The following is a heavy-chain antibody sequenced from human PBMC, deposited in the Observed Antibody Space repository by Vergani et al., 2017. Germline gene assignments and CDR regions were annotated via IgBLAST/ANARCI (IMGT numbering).Heavy chain of an antibody. J-gene: IGHJ4*02. D-gene: IGHD6-13*01. Sequence: EVQLVESGGGLVQPGRSLRLSCAASGFTFDDYAMHWVRQAPGKGLEWVSGISWNSGSIGYADSVKGRFTSSRDNAKNSLYLQMNSLRAEDTALYYCAKAHSVAAAGFDYWGQGTLVTVSS. CDR2: ISWNSGSI. CDR3: AKAHSVAAAGFDY. CDR1: GFTFDDYA. V-gene: IGHV3-9*01.